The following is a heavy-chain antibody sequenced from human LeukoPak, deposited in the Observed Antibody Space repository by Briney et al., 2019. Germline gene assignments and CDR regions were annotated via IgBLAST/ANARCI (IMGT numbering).Heavy chain of an antibody. D-gene: IGHD4-17*01. Sequence: GGSLRLSCAASGFTFSSYAMSWVRQAPGKGLEWVSAISSSSSTIYYAGSVKGRFTISRDNAKNSLYLQMNSLRDEDTAVYYCASLKATVTTPDYWGQGTLVTVSS. CDR1: GFTFSSYA. CDR3: ASLKATVTTPDY. CDR2: ISSSSSTI. V-gene: IGHV3-48*02. J-gene: IGHJ4*02.